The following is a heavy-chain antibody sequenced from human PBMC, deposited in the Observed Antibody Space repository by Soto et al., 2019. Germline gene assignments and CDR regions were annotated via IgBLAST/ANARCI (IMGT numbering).Heavy chain of an antibody. Sequence: SETLSLTCAVSGGSISSSNWWSWVRQPPGKGLEWIGEIYHSGSTNYNPSLKSRVTISVDKSKNQFSLKLSSVTAADTAVYYCARLRHSGSYLFDYWGQGTLVTVSS. D-gene: IGHD1-26*01. CDR3: ARLRHSGSYLFDY. V-gene: IGHV4-4*02. CDR1: GGSISSSNW. J-gene: IGHJ4*02. CDR2: IYHSGST.